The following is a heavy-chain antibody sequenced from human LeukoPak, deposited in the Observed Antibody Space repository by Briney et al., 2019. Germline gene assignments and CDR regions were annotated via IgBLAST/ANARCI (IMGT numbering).Heavy chain of an antibody. J-gene: IGHJ3*02. D-gene: IGHD6-13*01. Sequence: VASVKVSCKASGGTFSSYAISWVRQAPGQGLEWMGGIIPIFGTANYAQKFQGRVTITTDESTSTAYMELSSLRSEDTAVYYCARVTHSSPDAFDIWGQGTMVTVSS. V-gene: IGHV1-69*05. CDR3: ARVTHSSPDAFDI. CDR1: GGTFSSYA. CDR2: IIPIFGTA.